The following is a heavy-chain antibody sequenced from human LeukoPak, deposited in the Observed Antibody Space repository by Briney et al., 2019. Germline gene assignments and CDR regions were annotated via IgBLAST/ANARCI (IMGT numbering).Heavy chain of an antibody. J-gene: IGHJ4*02. CDR2: ISGSSGII. V-gene: IGHV3-48*01. CDR1: GFTFNTYT. Sequence: GGSLRLSCAASGFTFNTYTMNWVRQAPGKGLEWVSYISGSSGIIDYADSVRGRFTISRDNAKNSLYLQMNSLRAEDTAVYYCARDHSSGHIEYWGQGTLVTVSS. CDR3: ARDHSSGHIEY. D-gene: IGHD6-19*01.